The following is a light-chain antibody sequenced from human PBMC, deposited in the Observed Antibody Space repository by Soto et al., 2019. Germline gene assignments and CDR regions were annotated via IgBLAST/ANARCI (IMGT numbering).Light chain of an antibody. J-gene: IGLJ1*01. CDR1: SSDVGASDF. V-gene: IGLV2-11*01. CDR2: VVS. CDR3: CSFTVAGTYV. Sequence: QSVLTQPRSVSGSPGQSVTISCAGTSSDVGASDFVSWHQQHPGKAPKLVMYVVSKRPSGVPDRFSGSKSGNTAYLTISGLQAEDDADYYCCSFTVAGTYVFGPGTKVTVL.